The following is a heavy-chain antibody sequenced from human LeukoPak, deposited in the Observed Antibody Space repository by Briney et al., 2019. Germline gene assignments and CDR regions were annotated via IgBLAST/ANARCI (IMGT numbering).Heavy chain of an antibody. D-gene: IGHD2-2*02. J-gene: IGHJ4*02. CDR1: GFTFSNAW. CDR3: TTDLSVTYCSSTSCYTSVDY. CDR2: IKSKTDGGTT. Sequence: GGSLRLSCAASGFTFSNAWMSWVRQAPGKGLEWVGRIKSKTDGGTTDYAAPVKGRFTISRDDSKNTLYLQMNSLKTEDTAVYYRTTDLSVTYCSSTSCYTSVDYWGQGTLVTVSS. V-gene: IGHV3-15*01.